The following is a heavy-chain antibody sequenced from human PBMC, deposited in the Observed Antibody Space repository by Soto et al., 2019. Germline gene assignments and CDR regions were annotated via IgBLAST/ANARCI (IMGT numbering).Heavy chain of an antibody. CDR1: GGTLSDHV. Sequence: QVQLEQSGSEVKKPGSSVKVSCKASGGTLSDHVVAWLRQAPGQGLEWMRVTIPVFNTTKYEQKFQGRVTVTANKFTNIAYMELSSLRSEDTAFYFCARGVYGAGNYYTGPSAFDIWGQGTMVIVSS. CDR2: TIPVFNTT. V-gene: IGHV1-69*06. J-gene: IGHJ3*02. D-gene: IGHD3-10*01. CDR3: ARGVYGAGNYYTGPSAFDI.